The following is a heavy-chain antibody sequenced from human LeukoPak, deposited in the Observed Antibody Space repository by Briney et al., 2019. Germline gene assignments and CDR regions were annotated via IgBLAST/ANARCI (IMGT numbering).Heavy chain of an antibody. J-gene: IGHJ4*02. CDR3: ARDAGWGRLDS. D-gene: IGHD3-16*01. V-gene: IGHV3-74*01. Sequence: GGSLRLSCAASGLTISDSWIHWVRHVPGKGLMWVSRLASDENNRIYADSVKGRFTISRDNAKNTLFLQMNSLRVEDTGFYYCARDAGWGRLDSWGQGALVTVSS. CDR1: GLTISDSW. CDR2: LASDENNR.